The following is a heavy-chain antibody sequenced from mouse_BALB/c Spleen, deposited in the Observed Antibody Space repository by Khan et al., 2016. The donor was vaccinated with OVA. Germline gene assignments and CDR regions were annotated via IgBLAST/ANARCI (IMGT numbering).Heavy chain of an antibody. D-gene: IGHD1-1*01. CDR2: ISYSGNT. CDR3: ACELRGFAY. CDR1: GDSITRGY. V-gene: IGHV3-8*02. J-gene: IGHJ3*01. Sequence: EVQLQESGPSLVKPSQTLSLTCSVTGDSITRGYWNWIRKFPGNKLDYMGYISYSGNTYCNPSLKSRISITRYTTKNQYYLHLNSVTHEDTATYYCACELRGFAYWGQGTLVTVSA.